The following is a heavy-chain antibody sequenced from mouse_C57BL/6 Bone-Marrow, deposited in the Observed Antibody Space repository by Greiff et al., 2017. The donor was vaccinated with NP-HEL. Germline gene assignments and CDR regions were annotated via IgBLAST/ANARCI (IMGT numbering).Heavy chain of an antibody. V-gene: IGHV1-64*01. D-gene: IGHD2-1*01. CDR2: IHPNSGST. CDR3: ARWTPIYYGIAY. CDR1: GYTFTSYW. Sequence: VKLMESGAELVKPGASVKLSCKASGYTFTSYWMHWVKQRPGQGLEWIGMIHPNSGSTNYNEKFKSKATLTVDKSSSTAYMQLSSLTSEDSAVYDCARWTPIYYGIAYWGQGTLVTVSA. J-gene: IGHJ3*01.